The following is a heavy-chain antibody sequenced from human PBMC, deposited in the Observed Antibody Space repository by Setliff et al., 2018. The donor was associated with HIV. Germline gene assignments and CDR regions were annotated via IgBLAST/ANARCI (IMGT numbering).Heavy chain of an antibody. J-gene: IGHJ4*02. CDR3: AKGGYGGAYYVAGY. Sequence: SVKVSCKASGGTFSTYAISWVRQAPGQGLEWMGGIIPIFGAANYAQKFQGRVTITTDESTSTAYMELSSLRSEDTAMYYCAKGGYGGAYYVAGYWGQGTKVTVSS. V-gene: IGHV1-69*05. CDR2: IIPIFGAA. CDR1: GGTFSTYA. D-gene: IGHD5-18*01.